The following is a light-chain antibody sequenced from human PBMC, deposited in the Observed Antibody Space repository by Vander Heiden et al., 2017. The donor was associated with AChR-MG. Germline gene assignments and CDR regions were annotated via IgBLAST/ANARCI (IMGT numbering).Light chain of an antibody. J-gene: IGLJ2*01. V-gene: IGLV2-14*03. Sequence: QSALTQPASVSGSPGQSITISCTGTSSDVGRYNLVSWYQHHPAKAPKLMIFDVSDRPSGVSNRFSGSKSGNTASLTISGLQAEDEAYYYCSSHTTSNTLIFGGGTKLTAL. CDR1: SSDVGRYNL. CDR3: SSHTTSNTLI. CDR2: DVS.